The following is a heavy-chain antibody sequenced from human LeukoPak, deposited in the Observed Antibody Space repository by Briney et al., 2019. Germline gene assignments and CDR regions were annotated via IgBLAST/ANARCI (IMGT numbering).Heavy chain of an antibody. J-gene: IGHJ4*02. CDR3: ATRDSSSWYSGYDY. CDR2: FDPEDGET. CDR1: GYTFTSYD. V-gene: IGHV1-24*01. Sequence: ASVKVSCKASGYTFTSYDINWVRQAPGKGLEWMGGFDPEDGETIYAQKFQGRVTMTEDTSTDTAYMELSSLRSEDTAVYYCATRDSSSWYSGYDYWGQGTLVTVSS. D-gene: IGHD6-13*01.